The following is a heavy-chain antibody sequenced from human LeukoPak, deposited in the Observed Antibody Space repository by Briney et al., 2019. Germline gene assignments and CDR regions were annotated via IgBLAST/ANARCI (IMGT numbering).Heavy chain of an antibody. CDR1: GFTFSSYS. V-gene: IGHV3-48*01. D-gene: IGHD4-17*01. CDR2: ISSSSSTI. J-gene: IGHJ4*02. CDR3: ARASYDYGEHFDY. Sequence: GGSLRLSCAASGFTFSSYSMNWVRQAPGEGLEWVSYISSSSSTIYYADSVKGRFTISRDNAKNSLYLQMNSLRAEDTAVYYCARASYDYGEHFDYWGQGTLVTVSS.